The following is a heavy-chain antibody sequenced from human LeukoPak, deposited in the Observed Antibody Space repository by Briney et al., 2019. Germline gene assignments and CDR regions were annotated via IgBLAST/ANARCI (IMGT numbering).Heavy chain of an antibody. D-gene: IGHD1-1*01. CDR3: ARDRNLFDY. CDR2: INTNTGNP. J-gene: IGHJ4*02. CDR1: GYTFTVYA. Sequence: GSVKVSCKACGYTFTVYAMKWGRQAPRRRGEWMGCINTNTGNPTYAQGFTGRFVFSFETSVSTAYLQISSVKAEDTAVYYCARDRNLFDYWGQGTLVSVYS. V-gene: IGHV7-4-1*02.